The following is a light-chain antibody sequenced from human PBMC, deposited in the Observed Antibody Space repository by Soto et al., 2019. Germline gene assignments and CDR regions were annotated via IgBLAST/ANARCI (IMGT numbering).Light chain of an antibody. CDR2: AAS. CDR3: LQDYNFPLT. V-gene: IGKV1-6*01. Sequence: AIQMTQSPSSLSASVGDRVTITCRASQDIGNDLAWYQQRPGKAPKLLIYAASSLQSGVPSRFSGSGSGTDFTLTISSPPPGDFATYYCLQDYNFPLTFGGGTKVEIK. CDR1: QDIGND. J-gene: IGKJ4*01.